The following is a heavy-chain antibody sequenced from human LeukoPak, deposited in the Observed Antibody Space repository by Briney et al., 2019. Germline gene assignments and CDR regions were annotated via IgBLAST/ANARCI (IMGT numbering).Heavy chain of an antibody. V-gene: IGHV3-53*01. CDR3: ARALNRHIGAFEY. D-gene: IGHD4/OR15-4a*01. CDR2: IYADFDNT. Sequence: GGSLRLSCAVSGFTVSGYYMSWVRQAPGKGLEWVSVIYADFDNTDYADSVKGRFTISRDNSKNTLYLHMNSLRVEDTATYFCARALNRHIGAFEYWGQGALVTVSS. J-gene: IGHJ4*02. CDR1: GFTVSGYY.